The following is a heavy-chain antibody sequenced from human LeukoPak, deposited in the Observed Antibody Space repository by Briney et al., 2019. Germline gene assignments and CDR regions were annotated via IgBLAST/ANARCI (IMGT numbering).Heavy chain of an antibody. CDR2: IFYTGDT. V-gene: IGHV4-59*01. CDR1: GGFISGYY. D-gene: IGHD3-16*02. J-gene: IGHJ5*02. Sequence: SETLSLTCTVSGGFISGYYWNWIRQSPGKGLEWIGYIFYTGDTDYNPSLRSRVTMSVDRSNNRFSLQLASVTTADSAFYCARAYRLTSPRGFDPWGPGILVTVSS. CDR3: ARAYRLTSPRGFDP.